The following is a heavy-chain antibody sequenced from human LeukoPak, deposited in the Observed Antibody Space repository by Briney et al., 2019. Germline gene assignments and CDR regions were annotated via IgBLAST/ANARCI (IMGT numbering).Heavy chain of an antibody. V-gene: IGHV1-2*02. J-gene: IGHJ4*02. Sequence: ASVKVSCKASGYTFTGYYMHWVRQAPGQGLEWMGWINPNSGGTNYAQKFQGRVTMTRDTSISTAYMELSRLRSDDTAVYYCARLPGEWLLYRPFDYWGQGTLVTVSS. CDR3: ARLPGEWLLYRPFDY. CDR2: INPNSGGT. CDR1: GYTFTGYY. D-gene: IGHD3-3*01.